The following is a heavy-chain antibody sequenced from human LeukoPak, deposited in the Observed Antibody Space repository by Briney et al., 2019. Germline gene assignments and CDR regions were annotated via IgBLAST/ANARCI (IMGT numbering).Heavy chain of an antibody. V-gene: IGHV3-23*01. Sequence: GGSLRLSCAASGFIFNNYLMTWVRQAPGKGLEWVSTISGGGNSTYHADSVKGRFSISRDNSKNTLFLQMNSLRAEDTAVYYCARVSLGDYYYYYGMDVWGQGTTVTVSS. CDR1: GFIFNNYL. J-gene: IGHJ6*02. D-gene: IGHD2-21*02. CDR2: ISGGGNST. CDR3: ARVSLGDYYYYYGMDV.